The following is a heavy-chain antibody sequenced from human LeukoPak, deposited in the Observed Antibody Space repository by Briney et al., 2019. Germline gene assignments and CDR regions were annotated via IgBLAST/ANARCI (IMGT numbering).Heavy chain of an antibody. CDR1: GGSISSYY. CDR3: ARERAYYYDSSGYYSYLDY. V-gene: IGHV4-59*01. D-gene: IGHD3-22*01. J-gene: IGHJ4*02. Sequence: PSETLSLTCTVSGGSISSYYWSWIRQPPGKGLEWIGYIYYSGSTDYNPSLKSRVTISVDTSKNQFSLKLSSVTAADTAVYYCARERAYYYDSSGYYSYLDYWGQGTLVTVSS. CDR2: IYYSGST.